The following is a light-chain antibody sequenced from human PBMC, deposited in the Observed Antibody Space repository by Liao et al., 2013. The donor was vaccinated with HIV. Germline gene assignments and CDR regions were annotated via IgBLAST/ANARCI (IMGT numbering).Light chain of an antibody. CDR1: NIGSKS. V-gene: IGLV3-21*04. J-gene: IGLJ1*01. CDR3: QVWDSSSDPRLV. Sequence: SYELTQPPSVSVAPGKTARITCGGNNIGSKSVHWYQQKPGQAPVLVIYYDSDRPSGIPERFSGSNSGNTATLTISRVEAGDEADYYCQVWDSSSDPRLVFGTGTKVTVL. CDR2: YDS.